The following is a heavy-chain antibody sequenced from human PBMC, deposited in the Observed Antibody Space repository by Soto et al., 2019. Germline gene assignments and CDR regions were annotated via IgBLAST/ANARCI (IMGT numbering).Heavy chain of an antibody. J-gene: IGHJ5*02. CDR3: AKVPGIAAAVGWFDP. Sequence: GSLRLSCAASGFTFSSYAMSWVRQAPGKGLEWVSAISGSGGSTYYADSVKGRFTISRDSSKNTLFLQMNSLRAEDTAVYYCAKVPGIAAAVGWFDPWGQGTLVTSPQ. D-gene: IGHD6-13*01. CDR1: GFTFSSYA. CDR2: ISGSGGST. V-gene: IGHV3-23*01.